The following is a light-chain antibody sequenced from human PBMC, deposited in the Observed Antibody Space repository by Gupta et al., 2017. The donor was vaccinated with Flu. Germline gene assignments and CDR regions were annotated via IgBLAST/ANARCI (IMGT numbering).Light chain of an antibody. CDR1: N. CDR2: YYSDSDK. CDR3: MIWPSNAHVV. V-gene: IGLV5-37*01. J-gene: IGLJ2*01. Sequence: NMWWDQQKPGSPPKFLLFYYSDSDKGHCSGVPSRFSGSKDASANTGVLLISGLQSEDEADYYCMIWPSNAHVVVGGGTKLAVL.